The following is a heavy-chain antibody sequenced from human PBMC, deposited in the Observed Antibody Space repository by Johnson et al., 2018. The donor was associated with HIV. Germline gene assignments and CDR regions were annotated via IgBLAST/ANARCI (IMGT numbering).Heavy chain of an antibody. V-gene: IGHV3-30-3*01. Sequence: QVKLVESGGGVVQPGRSLRLSCAASEFTFSRYAMHWVRQAPGKGLEWVAFISYDGSNKYYADSVKGRFTISRDNSKNTLYLQMNSLRAEDTAVYYCARDQSSRQAFDIWGQGTMVTVSS. J-gene: IGHJ3*02. D-gene: IGHD6-6*01. CDR1: EFTFSRYA. CDR2: ISYDGSNK. CDR3: ARDQSSRQAFDI.